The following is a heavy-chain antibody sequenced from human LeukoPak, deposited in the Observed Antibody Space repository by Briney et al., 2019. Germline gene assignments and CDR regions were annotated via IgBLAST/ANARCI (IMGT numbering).Heavy chain of an antibody. CDR1: GYTFTGYY. CDR3: ARDRAIIAVPGTEFDP. V-gene: IGHV1-2*02. D-gene: IGHD6-19*01. CDR2: INPNSGGT. J-gene: IGHJ5*02. Sequence: ASVKVSCKASGYTFTGYYMHWVRQAPGQGLEWMGWINPNSGGTNYAQKFQGRVTMTRDTSISTAYMELSRLRSDDTAVYYCARDRAIIAVPGTEFDPWGQGTLVTVSS.